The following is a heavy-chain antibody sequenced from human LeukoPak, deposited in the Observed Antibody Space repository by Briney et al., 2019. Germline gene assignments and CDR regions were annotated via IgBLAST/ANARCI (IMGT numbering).Heavy chain of an antibody. V-gene: IGHV1-46*01. J-gene: IGHJ3*02. CDR3: ARRRVYDSSGYVYDAFDI. Sequence: ASVKVSCKASGYTFTGYYMHWVRQAPGQGLEWMGIINPSGGSTSYAQKFQGRVTMTRDTSTSTAYMELRSLRSDDTAVYYCARRRVYDSSGYVYDAFDIWGQGTMVTVSS. CDR2: INPSGGST. CDR1: GYTFTGYY. D-gene: IGHD3-22*01.